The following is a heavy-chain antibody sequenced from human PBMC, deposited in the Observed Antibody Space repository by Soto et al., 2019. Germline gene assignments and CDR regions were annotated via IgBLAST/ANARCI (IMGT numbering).Heavy chain of an antibody. CDR1: GGSISSYY. D-gene: IGHD6-6*01. Sequence: PSETLSLTCTVSGGSISSYYWSWTRQPPGKGLEWIGYIYYSGSTNYNPSLKSRVTISVDTSKNQFSLKLSSVTAADTAVYYCARDRIAARLGDYYYGMDVWGQGTTVTVSS. CDR2: IYYSGST. CDR3: ARDRIAARLGDYYYGMDV. V-gene: IGHV4-59*01. J-gene: IGHJ6*02.